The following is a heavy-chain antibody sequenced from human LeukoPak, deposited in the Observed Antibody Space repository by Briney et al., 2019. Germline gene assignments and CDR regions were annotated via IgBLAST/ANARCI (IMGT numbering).Heavy chain of an antibody. CDR3: ARHNPYYYDSSGYYTLDY. Sequence: SETLSLTCTVSGGSISSYYWSWIRQPPGKGLEWIGYIYYSGSANYNPSLKSRVTISVDTSKNQFSLKLSSVTAADTAVYYCARHNPYYYDSSGYYTLDYWGQGTLVTVSS. D-gene: IGHD3-22*01. V-gene: IGHV4-59*08. J-gene: IGHJ4*02. CDR1: GGSISSYY. CDR2: IYYSGSA.